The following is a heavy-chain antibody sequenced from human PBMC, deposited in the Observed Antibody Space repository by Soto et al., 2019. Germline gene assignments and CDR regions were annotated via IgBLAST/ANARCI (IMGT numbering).Heavy chain of an antibody. CDR1: GFTFRSYW. D-gene: IGHD6-6*01. V-gene: IGHV3-7*01. Sequence: QAGGSLRLSCAVSGFTFRSYWMSWVRQAPGKGLEWVANIKHDGSEKNYVDSVKGRFTISRDNSENTLFLQMNSLRVDGTAVYYCARDLVLIAIRPKKLDYWGQGTLVTVSS. CDR2: IKHDGSEK. CDR3: ARDLVLIAIRPKKLDY. J-gene: IGHJ4*02.